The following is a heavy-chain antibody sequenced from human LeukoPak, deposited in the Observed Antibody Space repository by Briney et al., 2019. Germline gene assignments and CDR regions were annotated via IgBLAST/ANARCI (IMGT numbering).Heavy chain of an antibody. CDR3: AKMDDYGDY. CDR2: ISYDGSNK. Sequence: GGSLRLSCAASGFTFSNYAMSWVRQAPGKGLEWVAVISYDGSNKYYADSVKGRFTISRDNSKNTLYLQMNSLRAEDTAVYYCAKMDDYGDYWGQGTLVTVSS. J-gene: IGHJ4*02. V-gene: IGHV3-30*18. CDR1: GFTFSNYA. D-gene: IGHD2-2*03.